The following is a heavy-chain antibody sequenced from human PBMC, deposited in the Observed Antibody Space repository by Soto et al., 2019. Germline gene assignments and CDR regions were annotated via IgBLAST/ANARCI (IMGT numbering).Heavy chain of an antibody. CDR1: GDSVSSNSVT. CDR2: TYYRSQWYN. D-gene: IGHD6-19*01. Sequence: SQTLSLTCAISGDSVSSNSVTWNWIRHSPSRGLEWLGRTYYRSQWYNDYAVSVKSRITINPDTSKNQFSLHLNSVTPEDTAVYYCVRVWAVAGNFDYWGQGTLVTVSS. CDR3: VRVWAVAGNFDY. J-gene: IGHJ4*02. V-gene: IGHV6-1*01.